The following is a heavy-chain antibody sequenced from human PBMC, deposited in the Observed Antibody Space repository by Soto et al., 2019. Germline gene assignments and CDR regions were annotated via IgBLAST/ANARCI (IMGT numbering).Heavy chain of an antibody. CDR1: SGSISRYY. V-gene: IGHV4-59*08. D-gene: IGHD3-22*01. CDR3: ARHLGYDNSGYYRNWFDP. CDR2: ISYSGST. Sequence: SEALSLTCTVSSGSISRYYWSWIRQPPGKGLEWIGYISYSGSTNYNPSLKSRVTISVDTSKNQFSLKLSSVTAADTAVYYCARHLGYDNSGYYRNWFDPWGQGTLVTVSS. J-gene: IGHJ5*02.